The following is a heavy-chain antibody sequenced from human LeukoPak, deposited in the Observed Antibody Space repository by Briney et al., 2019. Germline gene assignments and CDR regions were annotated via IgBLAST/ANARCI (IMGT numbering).Heavy chain of an antibody. CDR1: GGTFSSYA. V-gene: IGHV1-69*04. CDR2: IIPILGIA. Sequence: SVKVSCKASGGTFSSYAISWVRQAPGQGLEWMGRIIPILGIANYAQKFQGRVTITADKSTSTAYMELSSLRSEDTAVYYCARASDMHSSSWYYFDYWGQGTLVTVSS. J-gene: IGHJ4*02. D-gene: IGHD6-13*01. CDR3: ARASDMHSSSWYYFDY.